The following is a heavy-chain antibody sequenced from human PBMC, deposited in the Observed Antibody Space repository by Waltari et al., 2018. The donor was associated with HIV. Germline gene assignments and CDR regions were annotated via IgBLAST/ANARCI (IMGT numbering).Heavy chain of an antibody. J-gene: IGHJ3*01. V-gene: IGHV3-33*01. CDR2: IWYDSTKQ. Sequence: VQLVASGGGVVRPGTSHIISCVGSGFTFSTYGLHWVRQAPGKGLEWVTNIWYDSTKQHYSDSVKGRFIISRDNSKNTLYLQMTSLGPEDSAVYYCARDRDATSWTNDAFEFWGRGTVVTVSP. CDR1: GFTFSTYG. D-gene: IGHD1-1*01. CDR3: ARDRDATSWTNDAFEF.